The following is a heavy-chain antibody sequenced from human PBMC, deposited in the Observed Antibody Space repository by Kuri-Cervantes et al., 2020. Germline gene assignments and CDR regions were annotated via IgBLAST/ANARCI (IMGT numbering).Heavy chain of an antibody. D-gene: IGHD2-15*01. CDR3: ARDLGYCSGGSCSS. CDR1: GYPFTGYA. J-gene: IGHJ4*02. CDR2: ISAGNGNT. V-gene: IGHV1-3*01. Sequence: ASVKVSCKASGYPFTGYAIHWVRQSPGQTLEWMGWISAGNGNTQYSQTFQGRVTLTRDTSASTAYMELSSLRSEDTATYYCARDLGYCSGGSCSSWGQGTLVTVSS.